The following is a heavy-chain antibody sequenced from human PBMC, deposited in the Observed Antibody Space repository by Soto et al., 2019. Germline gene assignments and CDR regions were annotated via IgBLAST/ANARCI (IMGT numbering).Heavy chain of an antibody. CDR2: INHSGST. Sequence: PSETLSLTCAVSGGSISSGGYSLSWIRQPPGTGLEWIGEINHSGSTNYNPSLKSRVTISVDTSKNQFSLKLTSVTAADTAVYYCARDKITGLFDYWGQGTLVTVSS. J-gene: IGHJ4*02. CDR1: GGSISSGGYS. D-gene: IGHD2-8*02. CDR3: ARDKITGLFDY. V-gene: IGHV4-30-2*01.